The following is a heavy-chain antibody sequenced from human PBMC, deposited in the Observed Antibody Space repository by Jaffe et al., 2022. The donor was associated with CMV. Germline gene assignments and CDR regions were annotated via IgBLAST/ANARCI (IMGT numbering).Heavy chain of an antibody. V-gene: IGHV3-15*01. CDR3: TTRVEYYYDSSGYTPEWFDP. D-gene: IGHD3-22*01. CDR1: GFTFSNAW. J-gene: IGHJ5*02. CDR2: IKSKTDGGTT. Sequence: EVQLVESGGGLVKPGGSLRLSCAASGFTFSNAWMSWVRQAPGKGLEWVGRIKSKTDGGTTDYAAPVKGRFTISRDDSKNTLYLQMNSLKTEDTAVYYCTTRVEYYYDSSGYTPEWFDPWGQGTLVTVSS.